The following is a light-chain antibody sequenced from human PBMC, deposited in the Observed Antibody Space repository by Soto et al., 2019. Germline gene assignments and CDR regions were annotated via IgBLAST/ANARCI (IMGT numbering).Light chain of an antibody. Sequence: EIVLTQSPGTLSLSPGERATLSCRASQSVSSSYLAWYQQKPGQAPRLLIYGASGRATGIPDRFSGSGSGTDFTLTISRLEPEDFAVYYCQQCGSSPITFGQGTRLQIK. CDR2: GAS. J-gene: IGKJ5*01. CDR1: QSVSSSY. CDR3: QQCGSSPIT. V-gene: IGKV3-20*01.